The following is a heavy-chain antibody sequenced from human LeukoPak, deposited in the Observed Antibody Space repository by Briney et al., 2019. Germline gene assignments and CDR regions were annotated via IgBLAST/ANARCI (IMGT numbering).Heavy chain of an antibody. Sequence: SETLSLTCTVSGGSISSSSYYWGWIRQPPGKGLEWIGSIYYSGSTYYNPSLKSRVTISVDTSKNQFSLKLSSVTAADTAVYYCARHSAIVGAPHFDYWGQGTLVTVSS. CDR2: IYYSGST. J-gene: IGHJ4*02. V-gene: IGHV4-39*01. D-gene: IGHD1-26*01. CDR3: ARHSAIVGAPHFDY. CDR1: GGSISSSSYY.